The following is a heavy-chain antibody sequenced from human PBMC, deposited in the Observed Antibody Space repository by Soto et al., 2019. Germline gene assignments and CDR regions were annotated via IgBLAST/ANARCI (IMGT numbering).Heavy chain of an antibody. J-gene: IGHJ4*02. V-gene: IGHV1-46*01. CDR3: ARTQQVEMATINIFDY. CDR2: INPSGGST. CDR1: GYTFTSYY. Sequence: QVQLVQSGAEVKKPGASVKVSCKASGYTFTSYYMHWVRQAPGQGLEWMGIINPSGGSTSYAQKFQGRVTMTRDTSTSTVYMELSSLRSEDTAVYYCARTQQVEMATINIFDYWGQGTLVTVSS. D-gene: IGHD5-12*01.